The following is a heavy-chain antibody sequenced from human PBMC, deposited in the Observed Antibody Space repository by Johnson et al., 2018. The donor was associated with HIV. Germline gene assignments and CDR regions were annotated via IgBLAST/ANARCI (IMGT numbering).Heavy chain of an antibody. CDR2: IWYDGSNK. V-gene: IGHV3-30*02. CDR3: AKDLGGAYCGGDCYGAFDI. CDR1: GFTFSSYG. Sequence: QVQLVESGGGLVQPGGSLRLSCAASGFTFSSYGMHWVRQAPGKGLEWVAVIWYDGSNKYYADSVKGRFTISRDNSKNTLFLQMNSLRTEDTAVYYCAKDLGGAYCGGDCYGAFDIWGQGTMVTVSS. J-gene: IGHJ3*02. D-gene: IGHD2-21*02.